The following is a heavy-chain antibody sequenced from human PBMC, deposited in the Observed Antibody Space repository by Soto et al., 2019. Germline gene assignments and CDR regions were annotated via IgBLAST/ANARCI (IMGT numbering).Heavy chain of an antibody. J-gene: IGHJ6*02. CDR3: AKDSSIAAAETYYYYGMDV. Sequence: QVQLVESGGGVVQPGRSLRLSCAASGFTFSSYGMHWVRQAPGKGLEWVAVISYDGSNKYYADSVKGRFTISRDNSKNXLXXQMNSLRAEDTAVYYCAKDSSIAAAETYYYYGMDVWGQGTTVTVSS. V-gene: IGHV3-30*18. D-gene: IGHD6-13*01. CDR1: GFTFSSYG. CDR2: ISYDGSNK.